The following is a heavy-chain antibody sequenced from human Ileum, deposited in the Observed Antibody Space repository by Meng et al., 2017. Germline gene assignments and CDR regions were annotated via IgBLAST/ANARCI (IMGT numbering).Heavy chain of an antibody. J-gene: IGHJ4*02. D-gene: IGHD6-13*01. CDR3: AHRGEQHDY. CDR1: GFSLSTSGVR. Sequence: QIPLTESGRTLWKLTQTLTLTCTLSGFSLSTSGVRVGWIREPPGKALEWLALIYWDDDKRYSPSLKSRLTITKDNSKNQVVLTMTNMDPVDTATYYCAHRGEQHDYWGQGTLVTVSS. CDR2: IYWDDDK. V-gene: IGHV2-5*02.